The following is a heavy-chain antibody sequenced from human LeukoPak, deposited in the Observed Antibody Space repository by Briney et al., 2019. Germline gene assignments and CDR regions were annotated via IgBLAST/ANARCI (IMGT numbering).Heavy chain of an antibody. CDR2: INHSGST. J-gene: IGHJ4*02. CDR3: ARMKVPYYFDY. Sequence: LSPSETLSLPCAVSGGSFSGFYWSWIRQPPGKGLEWIGEINHSGSTNYNPSLKSRVTISVDTSKNQFSLKLSSVTAADTAVYYCARMKVPYYFDYWGQGTLVTVSS. CDR1: GGSFSGFY. V-gene: IGHV4-34*01.